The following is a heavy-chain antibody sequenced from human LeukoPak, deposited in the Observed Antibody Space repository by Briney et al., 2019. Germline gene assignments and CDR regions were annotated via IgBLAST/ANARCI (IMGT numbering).Heavy chain of an antibody. CDR2: MSYSGST. V-gene: IGHV4-39*01. D-gene: IGHD6-19*01. CDR1: GGSSSSSSYY. J-gene: IGHJ4*02. CDR3: ARAGWFSTTWHFDY. Sequence: PSETLSLTCTVSGGSSSSSSYYWGWLRQPPGKGLEWIGTMSYSGSTYYNPSLKSRVTIPVDTSKDQFSLKLSSVTAADTAVYYCARAGWFSTTWHFDYWGQGILVTVSS.